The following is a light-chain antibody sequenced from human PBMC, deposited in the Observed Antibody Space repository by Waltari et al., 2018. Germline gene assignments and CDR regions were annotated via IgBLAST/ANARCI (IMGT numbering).Light chain of an antibody. J-gene: IGKJ3*01. CDR1: QSVLYSSNNKNY. CDR3: QQYYSTPFT. CDR2: WAS. V-gene: IGKV4-1*01. Sequence: DIVMTQSPDSLAVSLGERATINCKSSQSVLYSSNNKNYLTWYQQKPGPPPKVLIYWASTRESGVPDRFSGSGSVTDFTLTISSLQAEDVAVYYCQQYYSTPFTFGPGTKVDIK.